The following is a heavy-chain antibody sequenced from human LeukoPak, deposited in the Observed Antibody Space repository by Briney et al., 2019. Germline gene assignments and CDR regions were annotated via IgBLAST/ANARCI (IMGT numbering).Heavy chain of an antibody. D-gene: IGHD5-12*01. CDR3: ARDRDIADAFDI. CDR2: INPNSGGT. J-gene: IGHJ3*02. Sequence: ASVKVSCKASGYTFTDYYMHWVRQAPGEGLEWMGWINPNSGGTNYAQKFQGRVTMTRDTSISTAYMELSRLRSDGTAVFYCARDRDIADAFDIWGQGTMVTVSS. CDR1: GYTFTDYY. V-gene: IGHV1-2*02.